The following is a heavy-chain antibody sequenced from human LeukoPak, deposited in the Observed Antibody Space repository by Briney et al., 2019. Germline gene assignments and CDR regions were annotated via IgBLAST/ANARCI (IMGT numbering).Heavy chain of an antibody. D-gene: IGHD4-17*01. Sequence: SETLSLTCTVPGGSISSYYWSWIRQPPGKGLEWIGYIYYSGSTNYNPSPKSRVTISVDTSKNQFSLKLSSVTAADTAVYYCARVPGELDYWGQGTLVTVSS. CDR3: ARVPGELDY. V-gene: IGHV4-59*01. CDR2: IYYSGST. J-gene: IGHJ4*02. CDR1: GGSISSYY.